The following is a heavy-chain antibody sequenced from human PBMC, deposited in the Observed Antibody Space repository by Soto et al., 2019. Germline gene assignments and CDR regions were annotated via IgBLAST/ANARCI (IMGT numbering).Heavy chain of an antibody. J-gene: IGHJ6*02. CDR1: GGSVSSGSFH. Sequence: QVQLQESGPGLVKPSETLSLTCTVSGGSVSSGSFHWSWLRQPPGKGLEWIGYVHNSGYTDYNPSLKSRFTISRDASNNQFSLKLSSVTAAGTALFYGARGGRGIPHYGMDVWCRATTVTVSS. CDR3: ARGGRGIPHYGMDV. V-gene: IGHV4-61*01. CDR2: VHNSGYT. D-gene: IGHD3-16*01.